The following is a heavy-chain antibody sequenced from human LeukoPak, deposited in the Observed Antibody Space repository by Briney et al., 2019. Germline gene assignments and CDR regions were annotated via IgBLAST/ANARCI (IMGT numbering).Heavy chain of an antibody. J-gene: IGHJ4*02. CDR1: GFTFSDYY. Sequence: GGSLRLSCAASGFTFSDYYMSWIRQPPGKGLEWVSYISSSGTTIYYADSVRGRFTVSRDNAKNSLYLQMDCLSAEDTAVYYCASLRGVNRWGQGTLVTVSS. CDR2: ISSSGTTI. CDR3: ASLRGVNR. D-gene: IGHD3-10*01. V-gene: IGHV3-11*01.